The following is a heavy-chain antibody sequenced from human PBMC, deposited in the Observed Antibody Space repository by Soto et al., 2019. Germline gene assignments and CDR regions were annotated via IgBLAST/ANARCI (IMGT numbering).Heavy chain of an antibody. J-gene: IGHJ3*02. Sequence: GGSLRLSCAASGFTFSSYAMHWVRQAPGKGLEWVAVISYDGSNKYYADSVKGRFTISRDNSKNTLYLQMNSLRAEDTAVYYCARESSGYYDAFDIWGQGTMVTVSS. V-gene: IGHV3-30*04. D-gene: IGHD3-22*01. CDR2: ISYDGSNK. CDR1: GFTFSSYA. CDR3: ARESSGYYDAFDI.